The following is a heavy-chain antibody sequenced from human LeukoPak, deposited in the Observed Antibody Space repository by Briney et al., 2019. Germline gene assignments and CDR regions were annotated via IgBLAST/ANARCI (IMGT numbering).Heavy chain of an antibody. CDR1: GGTFSSYA. D-gene: IGHD5-18*01. V-gene: IGHV1-69*13. J-gene: IGHJ4*02. CDR2: IIPIFGTA. Sequence: ASVKVSCKASGGTFSSYAISWVRQAPGQGLEWMGGIIPIFGTANYAQKFQGRVTITADESTSTANMELSSLRSEDTAVYYCARDQGYRYGYGDFDYWGQGTLVTVSS. CDR3: ARDQGYRYGYGDFDY.